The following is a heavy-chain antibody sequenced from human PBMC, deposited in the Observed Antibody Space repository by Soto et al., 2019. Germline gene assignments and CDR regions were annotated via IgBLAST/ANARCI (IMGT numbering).Heavy chain of an antibody. CDR3: AKVPQWVLRYHDWFFDY. Sequence: EVQLLESGGGLVQPGGSLRLSCAVSGFSFSNSAMTWVRQAPGKGLEWVSGISGSGDITYNTDSVKGRFAISRDTSKNVVYLHMRSLRAEDTAVYYCAKVPQWVLRYHDWFFDYWGQGTLVTVSS. D-gene: IGHD3-9*01. CDR2: ISGSGDIT. V-gene: IGHV3-23*01. J-gene: IGHJ4*02. CDR1: GFSFSNSA.